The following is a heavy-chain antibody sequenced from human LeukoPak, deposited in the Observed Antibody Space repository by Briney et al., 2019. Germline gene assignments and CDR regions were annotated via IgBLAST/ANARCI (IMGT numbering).Heavy chain of an antibody. V-gene: IGHV4-59*01. CDR1: GGSISSYH. CDR2: IYYSGST. CDR3: ARKYYYDSSGYAFDI. Sequence: SETLSLTCTVSGGSISSYHWSWIRQPPGKGLEWIGYIYYSGSTNYNPSLKSRVTISVDTSKNQFSLKLSSVTAADTAVYYCARKYYYDSSGYAFDIWGQGTMVTVSS. D-gene: IGHD3-22*01. J-gene: IGHJ3*02.